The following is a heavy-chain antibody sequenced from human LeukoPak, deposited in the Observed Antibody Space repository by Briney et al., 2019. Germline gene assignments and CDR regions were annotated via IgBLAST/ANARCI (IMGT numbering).Heavy chain of an antibody. CDR2: IIPILGIA. Sequence: GASVKVSCKASGGTFSSYAISWVRQAPGQGLEWMGRIIPILGIANYAQKFQGRVTITADKSTSTAYMELRSLRSEDTAVDFCARDPSDGYIDYWGQGTLVTVSS. CDR1: GGTFSSYA. D-gene: IGHD2-21*01. J-gene: IGHJ4*02. CDR3: ARDPSDGYIDY. V-gene: IGHV1-69*04.